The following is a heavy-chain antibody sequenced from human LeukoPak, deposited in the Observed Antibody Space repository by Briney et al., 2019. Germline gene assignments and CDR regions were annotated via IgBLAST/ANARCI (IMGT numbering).Heavy chain of an antibody. D-gene: IGHD2-2*01. J-gene: IGHJ4*02. CDR3: ARERSVVE. Sequence: SETLSLTCTVSGGSISSYYWSWIRQPPGKGLEWTGYIYYSGSTNYNPSLKSRVTISVDTSKNQFSLKLSSVTAADTAVYYCARERSVVEWGQGTLVTVSS. CDR2: IYYSGST. V-gene: IGHV4-59*01. CDR1: GGSISSYY.